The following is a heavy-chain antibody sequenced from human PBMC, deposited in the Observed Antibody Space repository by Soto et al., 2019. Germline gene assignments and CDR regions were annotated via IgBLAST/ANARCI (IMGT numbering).Heavy chain of an antibody. CDR1: GYTFTSYD. CDR3: ASLTLFGVVGYYGMDV. CDR2: MNPNSGKT. J-gene: IGHJ6*02. V-gene: IGHV1-8*01. Sequence: GASVKVSCKASGYTFTSYDINWVRQATGQGLEWMGWMNPNSGKTGYAQKFQGRVTITRNTSIGTAYIELSSLRSEDTAVYYCASLTLFGVVGYYGMDVWGQGTTVTVSS. D-gene: IGHD3-3*01.